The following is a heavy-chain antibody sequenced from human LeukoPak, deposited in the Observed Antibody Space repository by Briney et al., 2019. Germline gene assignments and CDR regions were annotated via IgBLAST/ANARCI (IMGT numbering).Heavy chain of an antibody. D-gene: IGHD6-13*01. J-gene: IGHJ6*03. CDR2: INPNSGGT. V-gene: IGHV1-2*02. CDR1: GYTFTGYY. Sequence: VASVKVSCKASGYTFTGYYMHWVRQAPGQGLEWMGWINPNSGGTNYVQKLQGRVTLTTDTSTSTAYMELRSLRSDDTGVYYCARSAAASTPTTDMDVWGKGTTVTISS. CDR3: ARSAAASTPTTDMDV.